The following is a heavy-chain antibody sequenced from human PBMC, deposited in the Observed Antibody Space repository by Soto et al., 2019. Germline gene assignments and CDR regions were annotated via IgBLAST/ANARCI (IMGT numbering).Heavy chain of an antibody. CDR2: IYHSGST. V-gene: IGHV4-59*08. D-gene: IGHD3-10*01. J-gene: IGHJ5*02. CDR1: GGSTSSYY. Sequence: QVQLQESGPGLVKPSETLSLTCTVSGGSTSSYYWNWIRQPPGEGLEWIGYIYHSGSTNYNPSLKSRVTISIDTSKNQFSLKLSSVTAADTAVYYCARRGVGEDWFDPWGQGTLVTVSS. CDR3: ARRGVGEDWFDP.